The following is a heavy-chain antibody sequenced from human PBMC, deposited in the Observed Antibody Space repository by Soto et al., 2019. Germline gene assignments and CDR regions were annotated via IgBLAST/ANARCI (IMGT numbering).Heavy chain of an antibody. J-gene: IGHJ6*02. CDR3: ASLVPAAIGYYYYGMDV. CDR2: IYYSGST. V-gene: IGHV4-39*01. D-gene: IGHD2-2*02. Sequence: SETLSLTCTVSGGSISSSSYYWGWIRQPPGKGLEWIGSIYYSGSTYYNPSLKSRVTISVDTSKNQFSLKLSSVTAADTAVYYCASLVPAAIGYYYYGMDVWGQGTTVTV. CDR1: GGSISSSSYY.